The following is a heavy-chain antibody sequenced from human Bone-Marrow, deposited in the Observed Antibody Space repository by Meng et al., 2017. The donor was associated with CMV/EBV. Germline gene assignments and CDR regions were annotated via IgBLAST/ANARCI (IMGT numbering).Heavy chain of an antibody. V-gene: IGHV4-59*12. J-gene: IGHJ2*01. CDR1: GGSISSYY. Sequence: SETLSLTCTVSGGSISSYYWSWIRQPPGKGLEWIGYIYYSGSTNYNPSLKSRVTISVDTTKNRFSLKLSSMTAADAAVYYCARYCSSTSGPRRYFDLWGRGTLVTVSS. CDR3: ARYCSSTSGPRRYFDL. CDR2: IYYSGST. D-gene: IGHD2-2*01.